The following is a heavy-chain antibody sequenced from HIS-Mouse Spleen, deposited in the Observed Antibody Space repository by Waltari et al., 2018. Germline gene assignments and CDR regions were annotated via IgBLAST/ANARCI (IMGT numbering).Heavy chain of an antibody. Sequence: QVQLVESGGGVVQPGRSLRLSCAASGFTFSSYAMHLVRQAPGKGLEWVAVKSYDGSNKYYADSVKGRFTISRDNSKNTLYLQMNSLRAEDTAVYYCARDHRNNWAIRDWGQGTLVTVSS. D-gene: IGHD1-20*01. CDR1: GFTFSSYA. CDR3: ARDHRNNWAIRD. V-gene: IGHV3-30-3*01. J-gene: IGHJ4*02. CDR2: KSYDGSNK.